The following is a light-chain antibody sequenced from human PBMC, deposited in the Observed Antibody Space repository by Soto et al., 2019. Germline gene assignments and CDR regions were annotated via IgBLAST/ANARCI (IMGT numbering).Light chain of an antibody. J-gene: IGKJ5*01. CDR3: QQCNNWPPEIT. CDR1: QGVASH. CDR2: DAS. V-gene: IGKV3-11*01. Sequence: EVVLTQSPATLSLSPGGRATLSCRASQGVASHLAWYQQTPGQAPRLLIYDASNRATGIPARFSGRGSGTDFTLTISSLEPEDFAVYYCQQCNNWPPEITFGQGTRLEIK.